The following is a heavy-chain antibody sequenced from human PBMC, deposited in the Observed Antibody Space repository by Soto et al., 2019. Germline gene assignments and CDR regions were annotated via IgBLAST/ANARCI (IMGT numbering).Heavy chain of an antibody. D-gene: IGHD4-4*01. V-gene: IGHV1-69*13. CDR3: ARKLYSKYEDPVNYYYYGMDV. J-gene: IGHJ6*02. Sequence: SVKVSCKASGGTFSSYATSWVRQAPGQGLEWMGGIIPIFGTANYAQKFQGRVTITADESTSTAYMELSSLRSEDTAVYYCARKLYSKYEDPVNYYYYGMDVWGQGTTVTVSS. CDR2: IIPIFGTA. CDR1: GGTFSSYA.